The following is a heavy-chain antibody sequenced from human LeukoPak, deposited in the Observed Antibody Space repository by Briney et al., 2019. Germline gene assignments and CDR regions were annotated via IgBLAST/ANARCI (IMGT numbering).Heavy chain of an antibody. V-gene: IGHV4-39*07. J-gene: IGHJ6*03. CDR1: GGSISNSDYY. Sequence: SETLSLTCTVSGGSISNSDYYWGWIRQPPGKGLEWIGSIYYSGSTYYNPSRKSRVTKSVDTSKNQVSLKLSSVTAADTAVYYCARLTGSRVRGVPRSYYYMDVWGKGTTVTVSS. CDR2: IYYSGST. CDR3: ARLTGSRVRGVPRSYYYMDV. D-gene: IGHD3-10*01.